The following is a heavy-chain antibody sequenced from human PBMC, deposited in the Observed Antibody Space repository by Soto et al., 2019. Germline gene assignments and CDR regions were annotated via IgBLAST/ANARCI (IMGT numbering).Heavy chain of an antibody. D-gene: IGHD5-12*01. CDR2: IKRDETST. Sequence: EVQLVESGGGPAQFGGSLRLSCAASGFTFSNYWIHWVRQVPGKGLVWVSRIKRDETSTGYADSVKGRFTIFRDNVKNTLYLQMNSLRAEDTAVYYCARGVSGYYGFDYWGQGTLVTVSS. J-gene: IGHJ4*02. V-gene: IGHV3-74*01. CDR3: ARGVSGYYGFDY. CDR1: GFTFSNYW.